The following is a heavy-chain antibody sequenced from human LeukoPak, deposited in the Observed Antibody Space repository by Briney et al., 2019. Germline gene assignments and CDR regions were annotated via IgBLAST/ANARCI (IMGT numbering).Heavy chain of an antibody. CDR2: ISYSGDST. J-gene: IGHJ4*02. CDR3: ARGTLAGYFLGY. V-gene: IGHV3-53*01. Sequence: GGSLRLSCAASGFTVSRNYMSWVRQAPGKGLEWVSSISYSGDSTDYADSVKGRLIISRDNSKNTLGLQMNSLRAEDTAIYYCARGTLAGYFLGYWGRGALVTVSS. CDR1: GFTVSRNY. D-gene: IGHD6-19*01.